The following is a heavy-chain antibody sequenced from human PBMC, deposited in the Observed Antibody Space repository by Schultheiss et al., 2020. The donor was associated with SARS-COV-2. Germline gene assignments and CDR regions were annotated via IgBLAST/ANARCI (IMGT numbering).Heavy chain of an antibody. Sequence: SQTLSLTCTVSGGSISSSSYYWSWIRQPAGKGLEWIGRIYTSGSTNYNPSLKSRVTISVDTSKNQFSLKLSSVTAADMAVYYCARSARRPFDYWGQGTLVTVSS. D-gene: IGHD6-6*01. V-gene: IGHV4-61*02. CDR1: GGSISSSSYY. CDR3: ARSARRPFDY. CDR2: IYTSGST. J-gene: IGHJ4*02.